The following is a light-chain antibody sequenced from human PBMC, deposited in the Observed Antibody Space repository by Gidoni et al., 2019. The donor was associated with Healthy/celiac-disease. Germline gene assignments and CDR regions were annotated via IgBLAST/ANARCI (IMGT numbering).Light chain of an antibody. CDR3: MQALQTWT. Sequence: DIVMTQSPLSLPVTPGEQASISCRSSQSLLHSNGYNYLDWYLQKPGQSPQLLIYLGSNRASGVPDRFSSSGSGTDFTLKISRVEAEDVGVYYCMQALQTWTFGQGTKVEIK. CDR2: LGS. J-gene: IGKJ1*01. V-gene: IGKV2-28*01. CDR1: QSLLHSNGYNY.